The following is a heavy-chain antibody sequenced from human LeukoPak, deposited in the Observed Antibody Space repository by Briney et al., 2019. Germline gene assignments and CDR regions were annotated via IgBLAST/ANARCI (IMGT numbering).Heavy chain of an antibody. CDR1: GGSISSYY. J-gene: IGHJ6*02. CDR2: IYYNGST. CDR3: ARDRGGYGGMDV. D-gene: IGHD3-10*01. Sequence: SETLSLTCTVSGGSISSYYWSWIRQPPGKGLEWIGYIYYNGSTNYNPSLKSRVTISVDTSKNQFSLKLSSVTAADTAVYYCARDRGGYGGMDVWGQGTTVTVSS. V-gene: IGHV4-59*12.